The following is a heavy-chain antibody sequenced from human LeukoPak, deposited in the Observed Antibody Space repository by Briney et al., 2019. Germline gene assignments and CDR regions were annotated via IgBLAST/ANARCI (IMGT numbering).Heavy chain of an antibody. CDR2: ISGTSTYI. CDR1: GFTFSTHR. V-gene: IGHV3-21*01. D-gene: IGHD3-10*01. Sequence: PGGSLRLSCAASGFTFSTHRMHWVRRAPGKGLELVSSISGTSTYIHYADSVRGRFTISRDNAKNSLYLQMNSLRAEDTAVYYCARDRGFIGVFYNGIDVWGQGTTVTVSS. CDR3: ARDRGFIGVFYNGIDV. J-gene: IGHJ6*02.